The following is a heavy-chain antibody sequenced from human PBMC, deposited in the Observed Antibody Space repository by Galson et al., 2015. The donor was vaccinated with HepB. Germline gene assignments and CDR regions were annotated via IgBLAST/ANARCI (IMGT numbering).Heavy chain of an antibody. Sequence: ETLSLTCTVSGGSISSSSYYWGWIRQPPGKGLEWIGSIYYSGSTYYNPSLKSRVTISVDTSKNQFSLKLSSVTAAETAVYYCARQGELLLWFGEYLFDYWGQGTLVTVSS. V-gene: IGHV4-39*01. D-gene: IGHD3-10*01. CDR3: ARQGELLLWFGEYLFDY. CDR2: IYYSGST. CDR1: GGSISSSSYY. J-gene: IGHJ4*02.